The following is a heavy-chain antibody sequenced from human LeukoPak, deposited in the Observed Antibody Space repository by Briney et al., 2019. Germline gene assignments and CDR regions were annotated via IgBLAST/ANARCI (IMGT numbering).Heavy chain of an antibody. CDR3: ARGYCSSTSCYTRGSWFDP. CDR1: GFTFSSYD. V-gene: IGHV3-13*01. CDR2: IGTAGDT. Sequence: GGSLRLSCAASGFTFSSYDMHWVRQATGKGLEWVSAIGTAGDTYYPGSVKGRFTISRENAKNSLYLQMNSLRAGDTAVYYCARGYCSSTSCYTRGSWFDPWGQGTLVTVSS. D-gene: IGHD2-2*02. J-gene: IGHJ5*02.